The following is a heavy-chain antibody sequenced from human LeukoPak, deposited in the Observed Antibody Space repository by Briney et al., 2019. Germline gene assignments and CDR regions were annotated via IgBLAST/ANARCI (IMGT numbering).Heavy chain of an antibody. J-gene: IGHJ4*02. CDR2: IRYDGSNK. Sequence: GGSLRLSCAASGFTFSSYGMHRVRQAPGKGLEWVAFIRYDGSNKYYADSVKGRFTISRDNSKNTLYLQMNSLRAEDTAVYYCASGPSGYHNTGGQGTLVTVSS. CDR3: ASGPSGYHNT. V-gene: IGHV3-30*02. CDR1: GFTFSSYG. D-gene: IGHD5-12*01.